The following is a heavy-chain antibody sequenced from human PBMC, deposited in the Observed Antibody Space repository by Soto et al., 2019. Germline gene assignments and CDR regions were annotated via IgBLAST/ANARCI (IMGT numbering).Heavy chain of an antibody. D-gene: IGHD2-15*01. J-gene: IGHJ4*02. CDR3: ARGWRLHYFDY. Sequence: SETLSLTCTVSGGSVSSGRYYWSWIRQPPGKGLEWIGYIYYSGSTNYNPSLKSRVTISVDTSKNQFSLKLSSVTAADTAVYYCARGWRLHYFDYWGQGTLVTVSS. V-gene: IGHV4-61*01. CDR1: GGSVSSGRYY. CDR2: IYYSGST.